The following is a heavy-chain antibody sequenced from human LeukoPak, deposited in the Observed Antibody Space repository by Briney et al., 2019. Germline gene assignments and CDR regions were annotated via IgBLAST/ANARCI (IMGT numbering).Heavy chain of an antibody. D-gene: IGHD3-16*01. Sequence: SVKVSCKASGGTFSSYAISWVRQAPGQGLEWMGGIIPIFGTANYAQKFQGRVTITADESTSTAYMELSSLRSEDTAVYYCARAAYYDYVWGSYPIGRFDYWGQGTLVTVSS. CDR3: ARAAYYDYVWGSYPIGRFDY. CDR2: IIPIFGTA. V-gene: IGHV1-69*13. CDR1: GGTFSSYA. J-gene: IGHJ4*02.